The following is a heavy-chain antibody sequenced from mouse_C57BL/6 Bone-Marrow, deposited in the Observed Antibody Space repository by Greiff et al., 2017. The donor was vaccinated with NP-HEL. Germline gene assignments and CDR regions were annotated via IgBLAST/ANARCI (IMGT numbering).Heavy chain of an antibody. CDR1: RYTFTINW. CDR2: IHPSDSDT. V-gene: IGHV1-74*01. J-gene: IGHJ3*01. CDR3: AISVYDGYYRWFAY. Sequence: QGQRQQLVGGRVKPGASVKVSCNASRYTFTINWMHWVKQRTGQRLDWIGRIHPSDSDTNYNQKFKGKATLTVDKSSSTAYMQLSSLTSEDSAVYYCAISVYDGYYRWFAYWGQGTLVTVSA. D-gene: IGHD2-3*01.